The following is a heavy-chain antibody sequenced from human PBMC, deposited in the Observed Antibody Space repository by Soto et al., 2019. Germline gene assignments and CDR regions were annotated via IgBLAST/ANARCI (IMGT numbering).Heavy chain of an antibody. Sequence: SVKVSCKASGDTFTFYSINWVRQAPGLGLEWMGRINPILSMSNYAQRFQGRVTMTADKSTSTAYMELSSLRSEDTAVYYCARGRDIVLVPADRYRWFDPWGHGTLVTVSS. CDR3: ARGRDIVLVPADRYRWFDP. J-gene: IGHJ5*02. CDR2: INPILSMS. D-gene: IGHD2-2*01. CDR1: GDTFTFYS. V-gene: IGHV1-69*04.